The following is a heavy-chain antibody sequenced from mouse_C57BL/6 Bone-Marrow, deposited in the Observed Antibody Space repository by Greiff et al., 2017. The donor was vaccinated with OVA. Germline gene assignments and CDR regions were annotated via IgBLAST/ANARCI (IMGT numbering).Heavy chain of an antibody. J-gene: IGHJ2*01. V-gene: IGHV1-50*01. CDR3: ARSYGGYYDYFDY. D-gene: IGHD2-3*01. Sequence: QVQLKQPGAELVKPGASVKLSCKASGYTFTSYWMQWVKQRPGQGLEWIGEIDPSDSYTNYNQKFKGKATLTVDTSSSTAYMQLSSLTSEDSAVYYCARSYGGYYDYFDYWGQGTTLTVSS. CDR2: IDPSDSYT. CDR1: GYTFTSYW.